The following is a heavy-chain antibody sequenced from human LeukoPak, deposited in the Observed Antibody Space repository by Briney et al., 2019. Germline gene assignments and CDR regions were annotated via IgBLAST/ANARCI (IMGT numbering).Heavy chain of an antibody. J-gene: IGHJ6*02. CDR1: GFTFSSYA. D-gene: IGHD1-26*01. CDR2: ISGSGDST. V-gene: IGHV3-23*01. Sequence: GGSLRLSCAVSGFTFSSYAMSWVRQAPGKWLEWVSGISGSGDSTYYADSVKGRFTIPRDNSKNTLYPQMNSLRAEDTAVYYCARGNSWRHYVESYYGMDVWGQGTTVTVSS. CDR3: ARGNSWRHYVESYYGMDV.